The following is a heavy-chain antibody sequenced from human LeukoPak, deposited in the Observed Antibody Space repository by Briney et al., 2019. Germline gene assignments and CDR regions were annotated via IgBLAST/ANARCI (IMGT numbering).Heavy chain of an antibody. J-gene: IGHJ4*02. Sequence: GGSLRLSCAPSGFIFSDYWFHWVRQTPGQGLVRVAAIYRDGTGTSHADSVRGRFTVSRDNAKNTLYLQLNSLRADDTAVYYCARGLSYAVAYGDYWGQGTLVTVSS. CDR3: ARGLSYAVAYGDY. V-gene: IGHV3-74*01. CDR2: IYRDGTGT. D-gene: IGHD6-19*01. CDR1: GFIFSDYW.